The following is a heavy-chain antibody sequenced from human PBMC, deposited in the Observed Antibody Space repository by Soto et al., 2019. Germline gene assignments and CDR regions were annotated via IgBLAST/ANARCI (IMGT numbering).Heavy chain of an antibody. CDR2: IRNKANGYTT. J-gene: IGHJ4*02. CDR3: AKEATNVQWELLHFDS. D-gene: IGHD1-26*01. V-gene: IGHV3-72*01. CDR1: GFSFSDHY. Sequence: LVESGGGVIQPGGSLRLSCAASGFSFSDHYMDWVRQAPGKGLEWLGRIRNKANGYTTEYAASVKGRITISRDDSKNSLFLQVTNLKIEDTAVYFCAKEATNVQWELLHFDSWGQGNLVTVSS.